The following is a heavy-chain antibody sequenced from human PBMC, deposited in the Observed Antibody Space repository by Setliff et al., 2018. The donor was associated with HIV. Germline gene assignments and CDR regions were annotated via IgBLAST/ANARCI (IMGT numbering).Heavy chain of an antibody. J-gene: IGHJ4*02. CDR1: GGSISSSSYY. CDR2: IYYSGST. Sequence: SETLSLTCTVSGGSISSSSYYWGWIRQPPGKGLEWIGSIYYSGSTYYNPSLKTRVTISVDTSKNQFSLKVTSVTAADTAVYYCASRWPAMREFDYWGQGTLVTVSS. D-gene: IGHD2-2*01. V-gene: IGHV4-39*07. CDR3: ASRWPAMREFDY.